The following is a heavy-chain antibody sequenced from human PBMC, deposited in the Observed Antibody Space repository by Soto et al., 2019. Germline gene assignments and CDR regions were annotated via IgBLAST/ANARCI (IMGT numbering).Heavy chain of an antibody. V-gene: IGHV3-21*01. Sequence: EVQLVESGGGLVKPGGSLRLSCAASGFTFSSYIMNWVRQAPGKGLAWVSSISISSSYIYYADSVKGRFTISRDNAKNSLYLQMNSLRAEDTAVYYCARDWHSSGWAYVFDYWGQGTLVTVSS. J-gene: IGHJ4*02. CDR1: GFTFSSYI. CDR3: ARDWHSSGWAYVFDY. D-gene: IGHD6-19*01. CDR2: ISISSSYI.